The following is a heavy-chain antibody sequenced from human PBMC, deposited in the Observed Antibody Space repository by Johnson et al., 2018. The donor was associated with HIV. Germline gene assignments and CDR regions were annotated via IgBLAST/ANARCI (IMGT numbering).Heavy chain of an antibody. CDR2: ISFDGGTK. V-gene: IGHV3-30*03. CDR1: GFTFSGYG. Sequence: QVQLVESGGGEVQPGRSLRLSCAASGFTFSGYGMHWVRQAPGKGLEWVAIISFDGGTKYYADSVKGRFTISRDNSNNPLYLQMNSLRVEDTAVYLCARGRISMKVVDLRGGGFDIWGQGTKVTVSS. CDR3: ARGRISMKVVDLRGGGFDI. D-gene: IGHD3-22*01. J-gene: IGHJ3*02.